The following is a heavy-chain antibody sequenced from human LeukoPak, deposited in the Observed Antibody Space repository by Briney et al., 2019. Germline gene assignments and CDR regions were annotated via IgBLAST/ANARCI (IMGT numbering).Heavy chain of an antibody. Sequence: ASVKVSCKASGYTFIDYYIHWVRQAPGQGLEWMGWINPNSGGTNYAQKFQGRVTMTRDTSISTAYMELSRLRSDDTAMYYCARAGNVDYWGQGTPVTVSS. CDR1: GYTFIDYY. CDR3: ARAGNVDY. V-gene: IGHV1-2*02. CDR2: INPNSGGT. J-gene: IGHJ4*02.